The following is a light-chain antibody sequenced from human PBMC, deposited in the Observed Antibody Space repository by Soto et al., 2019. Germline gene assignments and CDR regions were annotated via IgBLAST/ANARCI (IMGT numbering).Light chain of an antibody. Sequence: QSALTRPASVSGSPGQSITISCTVTGSVVRTYNLVSWYQQHPGKVPKLIIYEASKRPSGVSNRFSGSQPGNTASLTVSGLQAEDEADYYCCSYAGDKTYVFGYGTKVTVL. CDR3: CSYAGDKTYV. V-gene: IGLV2-23*01. CDR2: EAS. CDR1: GSVVRTYNL. J-gene: IGLJ1*01.